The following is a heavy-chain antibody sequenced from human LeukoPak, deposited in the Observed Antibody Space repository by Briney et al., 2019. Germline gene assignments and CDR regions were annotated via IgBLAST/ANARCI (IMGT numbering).Heavy chain of an antibody. CDR1: GFTFRSHA. V-gene: IGHV3-23*01. CDR3: AKGRGDYYYYGMDV. J-gene: IGHJ6*02. Sequence: GGSLRLSCVGSGFTFRSHAMSWVRQTPEKGLEFVSGIYENGGTTYYADSVKGRFSISRDNSKNTLYLQMDSLRGEDTAVYYCAKGRGDYYYYGMDVWGQGTTVTVSS. CDR2: IYENGGTT.